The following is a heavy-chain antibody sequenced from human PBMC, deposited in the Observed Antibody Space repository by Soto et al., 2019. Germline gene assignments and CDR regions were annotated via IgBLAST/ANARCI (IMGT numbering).Heavy chain of an antibody. D-gene: IGHD6-19*01. V-gene: IGHV5-51*01. CDR1: GYKVSTWHNFTSYW. Sequence: GESLKISCTGSGYKVSTWHNFTSYWIAWVRQMPGKGLEWMGIIYPGDSDTRYSPSFQGQVTISADKSISTAYLQWSSLKASDTAMYYCARQAVAGAPWYFDYWGQGTLVTVSS. CDR2: IYPGDSDT. CDR3: ARQAVAGAPWYFDY. J-gene: IGHJ4*02.